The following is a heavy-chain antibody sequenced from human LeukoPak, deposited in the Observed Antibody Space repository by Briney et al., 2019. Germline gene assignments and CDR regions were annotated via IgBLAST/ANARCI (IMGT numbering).Heavy chain of an antibody. CDR3: ARANVGFWSGYSKPYYYYGMDV. J-gene: IGHJ6*02. CDR2: IIPIFGTA. V-gene: IGHV1-69*01. Sequence: SVNVSCKASGGTFSSYAISWVRQAPGQGLEWMGGIIPIFGTANYAQKFQGRVTITADESTSTAYMELSSLRSEDTAVYYCARANVGFWSGYSKPYYYYGMDVWGQGTTVTVSS. D-gene: IGHD3-3*01. CDR1: GGTFSSYA.